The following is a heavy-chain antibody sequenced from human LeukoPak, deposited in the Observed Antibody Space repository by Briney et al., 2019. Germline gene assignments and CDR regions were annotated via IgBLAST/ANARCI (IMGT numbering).Heavy chain of an antibody. CDR1: GGSISSSSYY. CDR3: ARRHPYSSSSGFDY. D-gene: IGHD6-6*01. J-gene: IGHJ4*02. Sequence: SETLSLTCTVSGGSISSSSYYWGWIRQPPGKGLEWIGSIYYSGSTYYNPSLKSRVTISVDTSKNQFSLKLSSVTAADTAVYYCARRHPYSSSSGFDYWGQGTLVTVSS. CDR2: IYYSGST. V-gene: IGHV4-39*01.